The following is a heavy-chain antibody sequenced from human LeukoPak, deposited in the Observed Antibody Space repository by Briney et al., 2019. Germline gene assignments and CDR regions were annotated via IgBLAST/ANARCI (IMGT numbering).Heavy chain of an antibody. Sequence: PGRSLRLSCAASGFTFSSYVMHWVRQAPGKGLEWVAVISYDGSNKYYADSVKGRFTISRDNSKNTLYLQMNSLRAEDTAVYYCAKDLHYYGSGSYYKSVYYYYYGMDVWGQGTTVTVSS. D-gene: IGHD3-10*01. CDR3: AKDLHYYGSGSYYKSVYYYYYGMDV. J-gene: IGHJ6*02. CDR1: GFTFSSYV. V-gene: IGHV3-30*18. CDR2: ISYDGSNK.